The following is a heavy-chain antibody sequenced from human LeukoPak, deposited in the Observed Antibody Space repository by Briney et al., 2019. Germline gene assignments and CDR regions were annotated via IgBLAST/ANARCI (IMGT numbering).Heavy chain of an antibody. D-gene: IGHD4-17*01. CDR2: ISYDGSNK. Sequence: PGGSLRLSCAASGFTFSSYSMNWVRQAPGKGLEWVAVISYDGSNKYYADSVKGRFTISRDNSKNTLYLQMNSLRAEDTAVYYCARGTTVLYYYGMDVWGQGTTVTVSS. V-gene: IGHV3-30*03. CDR3: ARGTTVLYYYGMDV. J-gene: IGHJ6*02. CDR1: GFTFSSYS.